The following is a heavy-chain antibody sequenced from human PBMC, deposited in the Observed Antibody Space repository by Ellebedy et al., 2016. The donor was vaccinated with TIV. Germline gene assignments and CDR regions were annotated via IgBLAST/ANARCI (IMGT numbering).Heavy chain of an antibody. J-gene: IGHJ6*02. V-gene: IGHV1-24*01. D-gene: IGHD3-3*01. Sequence: ASVKVSCKASGYTFTGYYIHWVRQAPGKGLEWMGGFDPDKGRKNFAQKFRGRLTMTEDTSTDTGYMELSSLRFEDTAVYYCATAEEDEFLYNGIDVWGQGTTVTVSS. CDR3: ATAEEDEFLYNGIDV. CDR1: GYTFTGYY. CDR2: FDPDKGRK.